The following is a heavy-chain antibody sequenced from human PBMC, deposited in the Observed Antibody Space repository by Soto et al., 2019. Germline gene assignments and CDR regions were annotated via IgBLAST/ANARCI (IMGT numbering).Heavy chain of an antibody. D-gene: IGHD3-9*01. CDR2: IWYDGSNK. Sequence: PGGSXRLSCAASGFTFSSYGMHWVRQAPGKGLEWVAVIWYDGSNKYYADSVKGRFTISRDNSKNTLYLQMNSLRAEDTAVYYCARGLRYFDWLFYYWGQGTLVTVSS. CDR3: ARGLRYFDWLFYY. V-gene: IGHV3-33*01. J-gene: IGHJ4*02. CDR1: GFTFSSYG.